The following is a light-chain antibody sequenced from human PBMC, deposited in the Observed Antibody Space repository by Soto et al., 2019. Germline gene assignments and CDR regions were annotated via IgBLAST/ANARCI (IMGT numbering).Light chain of an antibody. J-gene: IGLJ1*01. CDR2: EVS. CDR3: SSYSISDTPYV. V-gene: IGLV2-14*01. Sequence: QSVLTQPASVSGSPGQSITITCTGTSTDIGYHTYVSWYQQHTGKAPGLLIFEVSSRPSGISDRFSGSKSGNTASLTISGLQAEGGAGYYWSSYSISDTPYVFGGWTKVTVL. CDR1: STDIGYHTY.